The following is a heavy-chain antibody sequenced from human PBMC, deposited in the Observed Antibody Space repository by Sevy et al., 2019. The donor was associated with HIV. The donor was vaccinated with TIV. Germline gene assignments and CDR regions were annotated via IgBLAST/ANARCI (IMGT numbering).Heavy chain of an antibody. CDR3: VKGKRGFCSGGSCYHYYYYYYMDV. CDR2: ISSNGGST. V-gene: IGHV3-64D*06. D-gene: IGHD2-15*01. Sequence: GGSLRLSCSASGFTFSSYAMHWVRQAPGKGLEYVSAISSNGGSTYYADSVKGRFTISRDNSKNTLYLQMSSLRAEDTAVYYCVKGKRGFCSGGSCYHYYYYYYMDVSGKGTSVTVSS. CDR1: GFTFSSYA. J-gene: IGHJ6*03.